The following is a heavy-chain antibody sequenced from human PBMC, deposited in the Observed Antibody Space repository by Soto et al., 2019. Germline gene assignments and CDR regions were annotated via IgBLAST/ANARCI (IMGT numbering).Heavy chain of an antibody. J-gene: IGHJ5*02. V-gene: IGHV4-31*03. Sequence: SETLSLTCTVSGGSVSSGGYYRSWIRQHPGKGLEWIGFIYHSGSTYYNPSLKSRVTISVDTSKNQFSLKLSSVTAADTAVYYCARGAVVVAVGNWFDPWGQGTLVTVSS. CDR1: GGSVSSGGYY. D-gene: IGHD2-15*01. CDR3: ARGAVVVAVGNWFDP. CDR2: IYHSGST.